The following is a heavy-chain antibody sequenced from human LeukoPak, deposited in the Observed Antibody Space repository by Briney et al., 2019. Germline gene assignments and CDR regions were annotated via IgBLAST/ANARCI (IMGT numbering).Heavy chain of an antibody. CDR3: AKDSHSSSWGRIDY. J-gene: IGHJ4*02. Sequence: GGPLRLSCAASGFTFSSYAMSWVRQAPGEGLEWVSAISGSGGSTYYADSVKGRFTISRDNSKNTLYLQMNSLRAEDTAVYYCAKDSHSSSWGRIDYWGQGTLVTVSS. D-gene: IGHD6-13*01. CDR1: GFTFSSYA. CDR2: ISGSGGST. V-gene: IGHV3-23*01.